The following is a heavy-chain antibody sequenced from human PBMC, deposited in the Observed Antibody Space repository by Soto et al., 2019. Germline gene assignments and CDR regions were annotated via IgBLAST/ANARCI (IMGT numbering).Heavy chain of an antibody. J-gene: IGHJ4*02. V-gene: IGHV3-15*07. Sequence: GGSLRLSCAASGFTFSNAWMNWVRQAPGKGLEWVGRIKSKTDGGTTDYAAPVKGRFTISRDDSKNTLYLQMNSLKTEDTAVYYCTTAPGDYYDSSDRRNPFDYWGQGTLVTVSS. CDR1: GFTFSNAW. CDR3: TTAPGDYYDSSDRRNPFDY. CDR2: IKSKTDGGTT. D-gene: IGHD3-22*01.